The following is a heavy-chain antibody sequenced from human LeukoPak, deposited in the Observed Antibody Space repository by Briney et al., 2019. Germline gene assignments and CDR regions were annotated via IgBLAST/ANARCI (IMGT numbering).Heavy chain of an antibody. V-gene: IGHV3-23*01. D-gene: IGHD2-15*01. CDR2: ASGSDAST. CDR1: GFTVSSYA. J-gene: IGHJ4*02. Sequence: GGSLRLSCAASGFTVSSYAMSWVRQAPGKGLEWVSAASGSDASTHHADSQQGRFTNSRDNSKKTLYLQMNSQRAEDTAVYYCAKDESLSLGYCSGGSWYNFDYWGQGTLVTVSS. CDR3: AKDESLSLGYCSGGSWYNFDY.